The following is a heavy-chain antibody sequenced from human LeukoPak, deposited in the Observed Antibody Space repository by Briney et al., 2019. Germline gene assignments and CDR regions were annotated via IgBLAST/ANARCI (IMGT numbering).Heavy chain of an antibody. CDR2: IYTSAST. CDR1: GGSISSGSYY. V-gene: IGHV4-61*02. Sequence: SETLSLTCTVAGGSISSGSYYWSWIRQPAGKGLEWIGRIYTSASTNYNPSLKSRVTISVDTSKNQFSLKLSSVTAADTAVYYCARDPGYSSGWLDYWGQGTLVTVSS. J-gene: IGHJ4*02. D-gene: IGHD6-19*01. CDR3: ARDPGYSSGWLDY.